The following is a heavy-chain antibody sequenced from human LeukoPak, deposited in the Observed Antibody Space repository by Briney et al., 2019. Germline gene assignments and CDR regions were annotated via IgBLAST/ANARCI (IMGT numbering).Heavy chain of an antibody. CDR1: GFTFSSYA. D-gene: IGHD2-15*01. CDR3: ARDLAGYCSGGSCYWRGYYYYGMDV. J-gene: IGHJ6*02. CDR2: IKQDGSEK. V-gene: IGHV3-7*01. Sequence: PGGSLRLSCAASGFTFSSYAMSWVRQAPGKGLEWVANIKQDGSEKYYVDSVKGRFTISRDNAKNSLYLQMNSLRAEDTAVYYCARDLAGYCSGGSCYWRGYYYYGMDVWGQGTTVTVSS.